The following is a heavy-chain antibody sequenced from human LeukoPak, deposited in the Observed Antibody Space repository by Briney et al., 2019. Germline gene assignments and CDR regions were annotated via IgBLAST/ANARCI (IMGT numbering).Heavy chain of an antibody. CDR3: ARIAVAGEIDY. Sequence: ASVKVSCKASGYTFTSYYMHWVRQAPGQGLEWMGIINPSGGSTSYAQKFQGRVTMTRDTSTSTGYMELSSLRSEDTAVYYCARIAVAGEIDYWGQGTLVTVSS. CDR1: GYTFTSYY. V-gene: IGHV1-46*01. J-gene: IGHJ4*02. CDR2: INPSGGST. D-gene: IGHD6-19*01.